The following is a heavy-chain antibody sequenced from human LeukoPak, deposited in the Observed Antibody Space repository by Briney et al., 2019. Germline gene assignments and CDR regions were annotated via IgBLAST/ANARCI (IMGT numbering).Heavy chain of an antibody. D-gene: IGHD4-17*01. J-gene: IGHJ6*03. V-gene: IGHV1-18*01. CDR3: ARGDGSHDYGDHDRYYYYYYMDV. CDR1: GYTFTSYG. CDR2: ISAYNGNT. Sequence: ASVKVSCKASGYTFTSYGISWVRQAPGQGLEWMGWISAYNGNTNYAQKLQGRVTMTTDTSTSTAYMELRSLRSDDTAVYYCARGDGSHDYGDHDRYYYYYYMDVWGQGTLVTVSS.